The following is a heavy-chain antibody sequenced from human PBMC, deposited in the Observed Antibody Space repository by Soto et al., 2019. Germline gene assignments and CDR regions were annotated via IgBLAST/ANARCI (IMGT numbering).Heavy chain of an antibody. CDR3: AKDLRYFEWYFDY. CDR1: GFTFSSYG. CDR2: ISYDGSNE. V-gene: IGHV3-30*18. J-gene: IGHJ4*02. D-gene: IGHD3-9*01. Sequence: QVQLVESGGGVVQPGRSLRLSCAASGFTFSSYGMHWVRQAPGKGLEWVAVISYDGSNEYYADSVKGRFTISRDNSKNTLYLQMSSLSAEDTAVYYCAKDLRYFEWYFDYWGQGTLVAFSS.